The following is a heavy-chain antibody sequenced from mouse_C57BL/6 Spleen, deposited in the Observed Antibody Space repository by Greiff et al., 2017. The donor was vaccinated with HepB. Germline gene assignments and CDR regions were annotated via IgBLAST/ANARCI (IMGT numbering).Heavy chain of an antibody. CDR1: GYSITSGYY. D-gene: IGHD1-1*01. V-gene: IGHV3-6*01. Sequence: VQLKHSGPGLVKPSQSLSLTCSVTGYSITSGYYWNWIRQFPGNKLEWMGYISYDGSNNYNPSLKNRISITRDTSKNQFFLKLNSVTTEDTATYYCAREGHYYGSTYAMDYWGQGTSVTVSS. CDR3: AREGHYYGSTYAMDY. CDR2: ISYDGSN. J-gene: IGHJ4*01.